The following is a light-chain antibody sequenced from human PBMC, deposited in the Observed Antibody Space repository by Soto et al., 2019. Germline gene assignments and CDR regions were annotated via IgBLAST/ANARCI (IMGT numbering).Light chain of an antibody. CDR2: DND. J-gene: IGLJ3*02. V-gene: IGLV1-44*01. Sequence: QAVVTQPPSTSRTPGQRVTISCSGSSSNIGRNTVHWYRQLPGTAPKLLIYDNDQRPSGVPDRFSGSKSGTSASLAISGLQSEDEADYYCAAWDASLIALVFGGGTKLTVL. CDR3: AAWDASLIALV. CDR1: SSNIGRNT.